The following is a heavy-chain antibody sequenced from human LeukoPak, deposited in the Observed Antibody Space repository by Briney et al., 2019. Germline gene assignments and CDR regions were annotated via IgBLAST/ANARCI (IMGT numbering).Heavy chain of an antibody. CDR1: GGTFSSYA. CDR3: ARGDTIFGVVHDY. V-gene: IGHV1-69*13. Sequence: VKVSCKASGGTFSSYAISWVRQAPGQGLEWMGGIIPIFGTANYAQKFQGRVTITTDESTSTAYMELSRLRSDDTAVYYCARGDTIFGVVHDYWGQGTLVTVSS. D-gene: IGHD3-3*01. J-gene: IGHJ4*02. CDR2: IIPIFGTA.